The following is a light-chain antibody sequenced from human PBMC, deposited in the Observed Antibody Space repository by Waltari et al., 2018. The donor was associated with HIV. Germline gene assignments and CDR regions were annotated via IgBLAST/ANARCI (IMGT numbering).Light chain of an antibody. J-gene: IGLJ2*01. Sequence: SYELTQPPPVSVSPGQTASITCSGDKLGDKYACWYQQKPGQSPVLVIYQDSKRPSGIPVRFSGSNSGNTATLTISGTQAMDEADYYCQAWDSSTEAVFGGGTKLTVL. CDR2: QDS. CDR3: QAWDSSTEAV. V-gene: IGLV3-1*01. CDR1: KLGDKY.